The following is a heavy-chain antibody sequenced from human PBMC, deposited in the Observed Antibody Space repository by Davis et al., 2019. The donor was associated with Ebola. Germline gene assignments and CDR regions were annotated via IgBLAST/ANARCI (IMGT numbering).Heavy chain of an antibody. V-gene: IGHV4-34*01. Sequence: PSETLSLTCDISGGSLSAYYWTWIRQSPGKGLEWIGETNHRGRTNYKWSLQSQVTISADTSNNRVSLRLTSVTAADTAVYFCASFGYTSSATELWGQGTLVSVSS. CDR1: GGSLSAYY. CDR2: TNHRGRT. J-gene: IGHJ4*02. D-gene: IGHD5-12*01. CDR3: ASFGYTSSATEL.